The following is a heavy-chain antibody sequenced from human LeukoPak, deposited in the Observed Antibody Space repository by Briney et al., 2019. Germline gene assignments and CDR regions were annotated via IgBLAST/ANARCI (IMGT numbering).Heavy chain of an antibody. CDR1: GGSISSSTYY. J-gene: IGHJ4*02. D-gene: IGHD3-16*01. CDR3: VRGSTLRHYQY. Sequence: PSETLSLICTVSGGSISSSTYYCGSIRRPPGKGLEWIGSIYYSESTYYNPSLKSRVTVSVDTSKNQFSLKLSSVTAADTAVYYCVRGSTLRHYQYWGQGTLVTVSS. V-gene: IGHV4-39*01. CDR2: IYYSEST.